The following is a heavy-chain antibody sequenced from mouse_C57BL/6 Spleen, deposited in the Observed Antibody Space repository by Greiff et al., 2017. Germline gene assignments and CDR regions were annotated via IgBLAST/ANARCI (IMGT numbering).Heavy chain of an antibody. Sequence: VQLQQSGAELVKPGASVKLSCKASGYTFTSYWMHWVKQRPGQGLEWIGMIHPNSGSTNYNEKFKSKATLTVDKSSSKAYMQLSSLTSEDSAVYSCARDGNSSGSWFAYWGQGPLVTVSA. J-gene: IGHJ3*01. D-gene: IGHD3-2*02. V-gene: IGHV1-64*01. CDR2: IHPNSGST. CDR1: GYTFTSYW. CDR3: ARDGNSSGSWFAY.